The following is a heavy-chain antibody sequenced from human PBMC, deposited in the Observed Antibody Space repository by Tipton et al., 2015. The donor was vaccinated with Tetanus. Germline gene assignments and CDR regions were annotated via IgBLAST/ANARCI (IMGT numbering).Heavy chain of an antibody. D-gene: IGHD2-21*02. J-gene: IGHJ4*02. CDR3: ARDAGDSGY. CDR2: VHHNGSR. V-gene: IGHV4-61*08. Sequence: TLSLTCTASGGSVRSGDYSWNWIRQPPGKGLEWMGNVHHNGSRNLNPSLKSRLTFSLDSSKNQFSLRLSSVTAADTAVYFCARDAGDSGYWGRGMLVSVSS. CDR1: GGSVRSGDYS.